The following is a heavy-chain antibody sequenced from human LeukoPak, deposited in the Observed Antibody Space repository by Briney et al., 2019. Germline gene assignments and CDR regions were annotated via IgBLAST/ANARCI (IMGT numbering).Heavy chain of an antibody. CDR2: INPDSGGT. Sequence: ASVKVSCKASGYTFTGYYIHWVRQAPGQGLEWMGWINPDSGGTYYVEKSQGRVTMTRDTSITTAYIELIRLTSDDTAVYYCASEKGSKGTTVTAYDYWGQGTLVTVSS. J-gene: IGHJ4*02. V-gene: IGHV1-2*02. CDR3: ASEKGSKGTTVTAYDY. CDR1: GYTFTGYY. D-gene: IGHD4-17*01.